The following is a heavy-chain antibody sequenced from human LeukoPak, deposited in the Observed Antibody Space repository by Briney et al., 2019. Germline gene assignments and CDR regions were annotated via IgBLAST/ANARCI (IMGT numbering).Heavy chain of an antibody. J-gene: IGHJ4*02. CDR1: GLTVNRNY. D-gene: IGHD5-18*01. V-gene: IGHV3-53*01. Sequence: GGSLRLSCAASGLTVNRNYMRCVREAPGRGLECVLGIDSGGSKYYADSLKGRFTISKENPKNTLYLQMNSLGSEDTAVYYCARTPVGYSLGGFDSWGEGTLVTVSS. CDR3: ARTPVGYSLGGFDS. CDR2: IDSGGSK.